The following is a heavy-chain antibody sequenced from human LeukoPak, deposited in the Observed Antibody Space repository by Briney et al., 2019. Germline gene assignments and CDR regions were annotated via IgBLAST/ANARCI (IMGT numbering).Heavy chain of an antibody. Sequence: ETLSLTCTVSGGSITSYYWSWVRHAPGKGLERVSGINWNGGSTGYADSVKGRFTISRDNAKNSLYLQMNSLRDEDTAVYYCARVDWMIGAFDIWGQGTMVTVSS. V-gene: IGHV3-20*04. D-gene: IGHD3-22*01. CDR1: GGSITSYY. CDR3: ARVDWMIGAFDI. CDR2: INWNGGST. J-gene: IGHJ3*02.